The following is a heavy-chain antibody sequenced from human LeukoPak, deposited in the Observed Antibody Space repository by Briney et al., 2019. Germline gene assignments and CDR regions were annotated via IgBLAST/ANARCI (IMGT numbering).Heavy chain of an antibody. V-gene: IGHV4-59*12. Sequence: SETLSLTCTVSDDSISDYYRGWIRQPPGKGLEWIGYISASGTTNYNPSLGSRLSISMDASKNQFSLSLTSVTAADTAVYYCASGYTNWWPLDYWGQGARVIVSS. D-gene: IGHD2-8*02. CDR1: DDSISDYY. CDR3: ASGYTNWWPLDY. J-gene: IGHJ4*02. CDR2: ISASGTT.